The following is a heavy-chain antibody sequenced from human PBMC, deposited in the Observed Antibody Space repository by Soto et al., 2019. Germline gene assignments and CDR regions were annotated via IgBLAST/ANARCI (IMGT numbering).Heavy chain of an antibody. CDR3: ARDKGRYDSGMDV. D-gene: IGHD3-9*01. J-gene: IGHJ6*02. V-gene: IGHV4-59*01. Sequence: QVQLQESGPGLVRPSETLSLTCTVSGGSINSYYWSWIRQPPGKALEWIGYTFYSGSTKYNPSLKSRATISVETSKTHFSLNLSSVTAADTAVYYCARDKGRYDSGMDVWGQGTTVTVSS. CDR2: TFYSGST. CDR1: GGSINSYY.